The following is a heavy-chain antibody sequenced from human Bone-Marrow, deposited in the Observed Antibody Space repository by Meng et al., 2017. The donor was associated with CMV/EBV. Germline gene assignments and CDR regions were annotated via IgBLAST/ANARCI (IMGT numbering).Heavy chain of an antibody. CDR3: ARMGARGGNSLIDY. CDR2: IYHNGNT. D-gene: IGHD4-23*01. J-gene: IGHJ4*02. V-gene: IGHV4-39*02. CDR1: GGSISSSSDY. Sequence: LETLSITCAVSGGSISSSSDYWGWIRQPPGKGLEWIGTIYHNGNTYYHPSLKSRVTISADSPNNYFSLKLTSMTAADTALYFCARMGARGGNSLIDYWGQGTLVTVSS.